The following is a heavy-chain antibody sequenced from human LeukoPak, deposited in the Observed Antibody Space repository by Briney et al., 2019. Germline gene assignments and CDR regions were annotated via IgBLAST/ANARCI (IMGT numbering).Heavy chain of an antibody. Sequence: PGGSLRLSCAASGFTFSSYSMNWVRQAPGKGLEWASYISSSSSTIYYADSVKGRFTISRDNAKNSLYLQMNSLRAEDTAVYYCARDDTAMAYNWFDPWGQGTLVTVSS. V-gene: IGHV3-48*01. CDR1: GFTFSSYS. CDR3: ARDDTAMAYNWFDP. D-gene: IGHD5-18*01. CDR2: ISSSSSTI. J-gene: IGHJ5*02.